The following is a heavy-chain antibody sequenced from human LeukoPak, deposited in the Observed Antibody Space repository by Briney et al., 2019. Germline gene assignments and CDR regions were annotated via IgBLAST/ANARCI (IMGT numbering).Heavy chain of an antibody. Sequence: PGGSLRLSCTASGFTFRIYGMNWVRQAPGKGPEWVSYISSGSDTIYYADSAKGRFTMSGDNAKNSLFLQMNSLRAEDTAVYYCARATRNGYDYWGQGTLVAVSS. V-gene: IGHV3-48*04. CDR2: ISSGSDTI. CDR1: GFTFRIYG. J-gene: IGHJ4*02. CDR3: ARATRNGYDY. D-gene: IGHD5-24*01.